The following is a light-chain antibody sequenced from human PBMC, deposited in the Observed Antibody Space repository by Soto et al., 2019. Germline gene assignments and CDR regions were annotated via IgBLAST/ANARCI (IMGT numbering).Light chain of an antibody. CDR3: HQYHTSPDT. Sequence: DIVMTQSPDSLAVSLGERATINCKSSQSVLYSLDNRNYLAWYQQKPGQPPKLLIYWASTRESGVPDRFSGSGSGTDFTLTISSLQAEDVAVHYCHQYHTSPDTFGQGTKLEIK. V-gene: IGKV4-1*01. CDR2: WAS. CDR1: QSVLYSLDNRNY. J-gene: IGKJ2*01.